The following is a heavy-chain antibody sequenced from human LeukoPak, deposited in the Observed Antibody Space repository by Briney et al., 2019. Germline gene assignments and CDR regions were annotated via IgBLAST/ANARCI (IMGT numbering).Heavy chain of an antibody. V-gene: IGHV4-30-2*01. CDR2: IYHSGST. CDR3: ARDQGEWPPSFDY. D-gene: IGHD2-8*01. J-gene: IGHJ4*02. Sequence: SQTLSLTCTVSGGSISSGGYYWSWIRQPPGKSLEWIGYIYHSGSTYYNPSLKSRVTISVDRSKNQFSLKLSSVTAADTAVYYCARDQGEWPPSFDYWGQGTLVTVSS. CDR1: GGSISSGGYY.